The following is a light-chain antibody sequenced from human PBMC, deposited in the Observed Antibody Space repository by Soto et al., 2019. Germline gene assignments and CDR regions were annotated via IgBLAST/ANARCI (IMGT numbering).Light chain of an antibody. V-gene: IGKV1-5*01. CDR3: QQYNGYFRT. CDR2: DAS. CDR1: QSISSG. J-gene: IGKJ1*01. Sequence: IQMTQQNSTLSASVGDRVTITCRASQSISSGLAWYQQKPGKAPKLLIYDASTLEGGVPSRFSGSGSGTEFTLTISSLQPDDFAPYYCQQYNGYFRTFGQGAKVDI.